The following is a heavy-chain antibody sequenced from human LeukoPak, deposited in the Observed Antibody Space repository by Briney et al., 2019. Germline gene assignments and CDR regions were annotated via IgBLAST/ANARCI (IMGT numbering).Heavy chain of an antibody. CDR1: GYILTELS. J-gene: IGHJ4*02. CDR2: FDPEDGET. Sequence: ASVKVSCKVSGYILTELSMHWVRQAPGKGLEWMGGFDPEDGETIYAQKFQGRVTMTEDTSTDTAYMELSSLRSEDTAVYYCATGELNYFGGPPPTPFDYWGQGTLVTVSS. D-gene: IGHD2/OR15-2a*01. V-gene: IGHV1-24*01. CDR3: ATGELNYFGGPPPTPFDY.